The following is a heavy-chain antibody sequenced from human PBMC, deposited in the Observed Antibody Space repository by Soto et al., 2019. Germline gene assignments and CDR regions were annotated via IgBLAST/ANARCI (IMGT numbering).Heavy chain of an antibody. V-gene: IGHV3-30*03. Sequence: GGSLRLSCAASGFTFSSYGMHWVRQAPGKGLEWVAVISYDGSNKYYADSVKGRFTISRDNAKNSLYLQINSLRAEDTAVYYCARDPRPSPSDIVVVVAAPNSPNPNWFDPWGQGTLVTFSS. D-gene: IGHD2-15*01. CDR2: ISYDGSNK. CDR1: GFTFSSYG. J-gene: IGHJ5*02. CDR3: ARDPRPSPSDIVVVVAAPNSPNPNWFDP.